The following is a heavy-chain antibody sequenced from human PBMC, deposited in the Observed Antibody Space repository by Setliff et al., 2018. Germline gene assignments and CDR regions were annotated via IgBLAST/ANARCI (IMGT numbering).Heavy chain of an antibody. J-gene: IGHJ5*02. CDR2: INPDGSEK. V-gene: IGHV3-7*01. CDR1: GFTYKNDW. D-gene: IGHD6-25*01. Sequence: LRLSCGASGFTYKNDWVSWVRQAPGKGLEWLASINPDGSEKYYVDSVKGRFTISRDNARNSLSLQMNSLRTEDTAVYYCVPGRGSWGQGALVTVSS. CDR3: VPGRGS.